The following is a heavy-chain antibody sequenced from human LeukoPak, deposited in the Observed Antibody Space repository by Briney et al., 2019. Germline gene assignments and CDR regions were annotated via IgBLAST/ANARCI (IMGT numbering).Heavy chain of an antibody. CDR1: ADSLSSGGHY. Sequence: SQTLSLTCTVSADSLSSGGHYWAWIRQFTGKGLESIGFIHHSGRSRHNPSLKDRVAISVDTSRKQFALKLSSVTAADTAMYYCARGGNRFGGFYFDYWGQGIQVIVSS. V-gene: IGHV4-31*03. J-gene: IGHJ4*02. CDR3: ARGGNRFGGFYFDY. D-gene: IGHD3-10*01. CDR2: IHHSGRS.